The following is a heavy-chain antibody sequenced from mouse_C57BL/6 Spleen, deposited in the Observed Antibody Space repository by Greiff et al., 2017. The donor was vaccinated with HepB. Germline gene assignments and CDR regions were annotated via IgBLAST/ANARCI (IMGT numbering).Heavy chain of an antibody. J-gene: IGHJ3*01. V-gene: IGHV1-64*01. D-gene: IGHD2-4*01. CDR1: GYTFTSYW. Sequence: QVQLKQPGAELVKPGASVKLSCKASGYTFTSYWMHWVKQRPGQGLEWIGMIHPNSGSTNYNEKFKSKATLTVDKSSSTAYMQLSSLTSEDSAVYYCARNPYYDYDGGFAYWGQGTLVTVSA. CDR2: IHPNSGST. CDR3: ARNPYYDYDGGFAY.